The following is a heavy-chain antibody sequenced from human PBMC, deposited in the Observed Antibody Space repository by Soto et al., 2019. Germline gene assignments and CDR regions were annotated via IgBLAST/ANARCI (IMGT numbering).Heavy chain of an antibody. CDR2: ISYDGSNK. CDR3: ARYSGKYQGPIDY. CDR1: GFTFSHYG. Sequence: QVPLVESGGRVVQPGRSLRLSCAASGFTFSHYGIHWVRQAPGKGLEWLAVISYDGSNKHYADSVKGRFTVSRDNSKNTLYLQMNSLRAEDTAVYFCARYSGKYQGPIDYWGQGTLVTVSS. V-gene: IGHV3-30*03. D-gene: IGHD1-26*01. J-gene: IGHJ4*02.